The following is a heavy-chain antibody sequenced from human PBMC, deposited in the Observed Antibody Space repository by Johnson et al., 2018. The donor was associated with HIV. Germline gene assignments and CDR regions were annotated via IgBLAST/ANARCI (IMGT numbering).Heavy chain of an antibody. J-gene: IGHJ3*02. CDR1: GFTFSSYA. CDR2: ISYDGSNK. Sequence: QVQLVESGGGVVQPGGSLRLSCAASGFTFSSYAMSWVRQAPGKGLEWVAVISYDGSNKYYADSVKGRFTISRDNSKNTLYLQMNSLRAEDTAVYYCAREPAGTTDDAFDIWGQGTMVTVSS. D-gene: IGHD1-7*01. CDR3: AREPAGTTDDAFDI. V-gene: IGHV3-30*04.